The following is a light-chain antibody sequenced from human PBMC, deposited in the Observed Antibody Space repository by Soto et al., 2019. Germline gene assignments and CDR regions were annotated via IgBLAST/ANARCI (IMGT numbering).Light chain of an antibody. Sequence: QSALTQPRSVSGSPGQSVTISCTGTSSDVGGYNYVSWYQQHPGKAPKLMIYDVSKRPSGVPDRFSGSKSGNTASLTISGLRAGDGANYYSCSSVGRYPALFGGGTK. J-gene: IGLJ3*02. V-gene: IGLV2-11*01. CDR1: SSDVGGYNY. CDR2: DVS. CDR3: CSSVGRYPAL.